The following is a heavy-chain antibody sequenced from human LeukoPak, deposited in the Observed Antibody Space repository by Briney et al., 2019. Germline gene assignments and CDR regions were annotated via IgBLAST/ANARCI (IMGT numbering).Heavy chain of an antibody. V-gene: IGHV5-10-1*01. J-gene: IGHJ4*02. CDR1: GYIFTNHW. CDR3: ARRHTTGWSLDD. Sequence: GESLKISCKGSGYIFTNHWISWVRQMPGKGLEWMGRIDPSDSYTNYSPSFQGHVTISTDKSISTAYLQWSSLKASDTAIYYCARRHTTGWSLDDWGQGTLVTVSS. CDR2: IDPSDSYT. D-gene: IGHD6-19*01.